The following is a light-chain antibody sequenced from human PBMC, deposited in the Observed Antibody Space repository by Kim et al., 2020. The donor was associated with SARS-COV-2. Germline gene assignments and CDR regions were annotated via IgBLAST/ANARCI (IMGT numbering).Light chain of an antibody. V-gene: IGLV2-14*01. CDR3: SSYTSSSPFV. CDR2: DVS. Sequence: SALTQPASVSGSPGQSITISCTGTSSDVGGYNYVSWYQQHPGKAPKLMIYDVSKRPSGVSNRFSGSKSGNTASLTISGLQAEDEADYYCSSYTSSSPFVFGTGTKVTV. CDR1: SSDVGGYNY. J-gene: IGLJ1*01.